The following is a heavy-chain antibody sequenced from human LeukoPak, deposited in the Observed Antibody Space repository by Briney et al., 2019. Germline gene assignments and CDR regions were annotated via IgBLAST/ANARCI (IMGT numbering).Heavy chain of an antibody. CDR1: GYSFTSYW. Sequence: GESLKISCKGSGYSFTSYWIGWVRQMPGKGLEWMGIIYPGDSDTRYSPSFQGQVTVSADKSISTAYLQWSSLKASDTAMYYCARQKGGQYYDFWSGYFGYWGQGTLVTVSS. D-gene: IGHD3-3*01. V-gene: IGHV5-51*01. J-gene: IGHJ4*02. CDR3: ARQKGGQYYDFWSGYFGY. CDR2: IYPGDSDT.